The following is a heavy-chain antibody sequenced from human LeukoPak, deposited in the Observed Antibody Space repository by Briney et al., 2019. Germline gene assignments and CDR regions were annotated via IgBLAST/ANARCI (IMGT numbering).Heavy chain of an antibody. V-gene: IGHV1-2*02. CDR1: GYTFTGYY. CDR3: ASRGVGYGGNDVPY. CDR2: INPNSGGT. J-gene: IGHJ4*02. Sequence: ASVKVSCKASGYTFTGYYMHWVRQAPGQGLEWMGWINPNSGGTNYAQKFQGRVTMTGDTSISTAYMELSRLRSDDTAVYYCASRGVGYGGNDVPYWGQGTLVTVSS. D-gene: IGHD4-23*01.